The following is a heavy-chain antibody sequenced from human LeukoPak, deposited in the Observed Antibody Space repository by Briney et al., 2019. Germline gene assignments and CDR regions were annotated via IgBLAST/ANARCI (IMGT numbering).Heavy chain of an antibody. CDR3: ARDYGDYYDSSGYWDRDY. V-gene: IGHV3-20*04. Sequence: PGGSLRLSCAASGFTFSNYAMHWVRQAPGKGLEWVSGINWNGGSTGYADSVKGRFTISRDNGKNSLYLQMNSLRAEDTAVYYCARDYGDYYDSSGYWDRDYWGQGTLVTVSS. D-gene: IGHD3-22*01. CDR2: INWNGGST. J-gene: IGHJ4*02. CDR1: GFTFSNYA.